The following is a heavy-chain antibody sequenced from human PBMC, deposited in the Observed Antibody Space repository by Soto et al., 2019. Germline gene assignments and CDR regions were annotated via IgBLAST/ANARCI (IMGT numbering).Heavy chain of an antibody. V-gene: IGHV4-31*03. J-gene: IGHJ4*02. CDR1: GGSISSGGYY. CDR3: ARGYYDILTGYLYYFDY. Sequence: KASETLSLTCTVSGGSISSGGYYWGWIRQHPGKGLEWIGYIYYSGSTYYNPSLKSRVTISVDTSKNQFSLKLSSVTAADTAVYYCARGYYDILTGYLYYFDYWGQGTMVTVSS. D-gene: IGHD3-9*01. CDR2: IYYSGST.